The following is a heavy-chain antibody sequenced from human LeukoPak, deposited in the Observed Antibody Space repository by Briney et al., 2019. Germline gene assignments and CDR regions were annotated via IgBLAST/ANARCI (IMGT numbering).Heavy chain of an antibody. J-gene: IGHJ6*03. CDR3: ARRGHSSSYYYYYYMDV. Sequence: PSETLSLTCTVSGGSISSYYWSWIRQPPGKGLEWIGYINYSGSTNYNPSLKSRVTISVDTSKNQFSLKLSSVTAADTAVYYCARRGHSSSYYYYYYMDVWGKGTTVTISS. CDR1: GGSISSYY. V-gene: IGHV4-59*01. CDR2: INYSGST. D-gene: IGHD6-13*01.